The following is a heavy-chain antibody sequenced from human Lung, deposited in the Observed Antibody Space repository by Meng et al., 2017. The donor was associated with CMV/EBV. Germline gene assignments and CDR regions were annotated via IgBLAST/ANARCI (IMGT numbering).Heavy chain of an antibody. CDR3: ARTPGGTIFGVVDFDY. CDR1: GGSISSYY. J-gene: IGHJ4*02. D-gene: IGHD3-3*01. Sequence: SXTXSLXXTVSGGSISSYYWSWIRQPPGKGLEWIGYIYYSGSTNYNPSLKSRFTISVDTSKNQFSLKLSSMTAADTAVYYCARTPGGTIFGVVDFDYWGQGTLVTVSS. CDR2: IYYSGST. V-gene: IGHV4-59*01.